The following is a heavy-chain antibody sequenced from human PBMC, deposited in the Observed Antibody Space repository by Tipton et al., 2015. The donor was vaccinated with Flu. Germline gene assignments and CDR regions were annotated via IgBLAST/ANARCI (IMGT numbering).Heavy chain of an antibody. J-gene: IGHJ1*01. CDR3: ARGRDTYYDFWSGYGERDAEYFQH. CDR1: GGSFSGHY. V-gene: IGHV4-34*01. D-gene: IGHD3-3*01. Sequence: TLSLTCAVYGGSFSGHYWSWIRQPPGKGLEWIGEINHSGSTNYNPSLKSRVTISVDTSKKQFSLKLSSVTAADTAVYYCARGRDTYYDFWSGYGERDAEYFQHWGQGTLVTVSS. CDR2: INHSGST.